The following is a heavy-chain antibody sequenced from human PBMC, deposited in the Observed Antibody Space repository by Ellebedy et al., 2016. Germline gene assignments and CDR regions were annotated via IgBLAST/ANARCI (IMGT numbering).Heavy chain of an antibody. D-gene: IGHD2-2*01. CDR2: IYYSGSS. J-gene: IGHJ4*02. V-gene: IGHV4-61*01. CDR1: GGSVSSGSYY. CDR3: AREYCSRISCYFDY. Sequence: SETLSLTXTVSGGSVSSGSYYWSWIRQPPGKGLEWIGYIYYSGSSNYNPSLKSRVTISVDTSKNQFSLKLNSVTAADTAVYYCAREYCSRISCYFDYWGQGTLVTVSS.